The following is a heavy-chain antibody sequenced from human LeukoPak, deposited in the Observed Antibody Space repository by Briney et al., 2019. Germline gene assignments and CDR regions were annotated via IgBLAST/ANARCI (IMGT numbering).Heavy chain of an antibody. CDR3: SRTRIGAAGTKGWFDP. V-gene: IGHV3-21*01. CDR2: ISSSSSYI. CDR1: GFAFSSYS. D-gene: IGHD6-13*01. Sequence: GGSLRLSCAASGFAFSSYSMNWGRQAPGKGLEWVSSISSSSSYIYYADSVKGRFTISRDNAKNSLYLQMYSLRAQNTAVYYCSRTRIGAAGTKGWFDPWGQGTLVTVSS. J-gene: IGHJ5*02.